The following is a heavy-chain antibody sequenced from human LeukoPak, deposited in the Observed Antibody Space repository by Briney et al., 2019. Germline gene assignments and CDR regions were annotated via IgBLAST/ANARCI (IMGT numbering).Heavy chain of an antibody. V-gene: IGHV3-74*01. D-gene: IGHD6-19*01. CDR3: ATKQWLAPPPDS. Sequence: GRSLRLSCAASGITFSKYWMLWVRQAAGKGLESVSRINTDGTVTTYADSVKGRFTVSRDNADNTMFPQMNSVRDEDTAVYYCATKQWLAPPPDSWGQGTPITVSS. CDR2: INTDGTVT. CDR1: GITFSKYW. J-gene: IGHJ4*02.